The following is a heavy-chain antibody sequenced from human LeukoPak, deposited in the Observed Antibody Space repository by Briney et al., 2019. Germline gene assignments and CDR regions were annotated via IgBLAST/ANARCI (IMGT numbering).Heavy chain of an antibody. CDR3: AKNHVYCSGGSCYSIDY. D-gene: IGHD2-15*01. Sequence: GGSLRLSCAASGFTFSSYAMTWVRQAPGKGLEWVSGISGSGGNTYYADSVKGRFTISRDNSKNTLYLQMNSVRAEDTAVYYCAKNHVYCSGGSCYSIDYWGQGTLVTVSS. V-gene: IGHV3-23*01. CDR1: GFTFSSYA. CDR2: ISGSGGNT. J-gene: IGHJ4*02.